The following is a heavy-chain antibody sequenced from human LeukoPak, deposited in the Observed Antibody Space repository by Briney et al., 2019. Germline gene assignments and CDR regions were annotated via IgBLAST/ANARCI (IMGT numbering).Heavy chain of an antibody. J-gene: IGHJ4*02. V-gene: IGHV3-48*01. CDR1: GFTLGNYN. D-gene: IGHD2-2*01. CDR2: ISSSSSAI. CDR3: AIDLWHCGSSSCRG. Sequence: GWSLTLSCPASGFTLGNYNFIWVRQAPGKGPEGVSYISSSSSAIHYADSVNGRFTISRDNTKNSLYLQMNSLRAEDTAVSYCAIDLWHCGSSSCRGRGQGTLVTVSS.